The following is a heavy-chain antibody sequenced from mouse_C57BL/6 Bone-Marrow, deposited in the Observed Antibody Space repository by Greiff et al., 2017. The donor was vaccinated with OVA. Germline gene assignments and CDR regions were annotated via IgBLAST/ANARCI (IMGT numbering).Heavy chain of an antibody. CDR2: INPGSGGT. J-gene: IGHJ3*01. Sequence: QVQLQQSGAELVRPGTSVKVSCKASGYAFTNYLIEWVKQRPGQGLEWIGVINPGSGGTNYNEKFKGKATLTADKSSSTAYMQLSSLTSEDSAVYFCAIEYYGYDSETAWFAYWGQGTLVTVSA. CDR1: GYAFTNYL. D-gene: IGHD2-2*01. CDR3: AIEYYGYDSETAWFAY. V-gene: IGHV1-54*01.